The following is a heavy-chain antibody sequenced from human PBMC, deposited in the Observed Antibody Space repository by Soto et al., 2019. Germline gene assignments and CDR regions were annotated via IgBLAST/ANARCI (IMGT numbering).Heavy chain of an antibody. CDR1: GYTFTGYY. J-gene: IGHJ4*02. D-gene: IGHD3-16*01. V-gene: IGHV1-2*04. CDR2: INPNSGGT. Sequence: ASVKVSCKASGYTFTGYYMHWVRRAPGQGLEWMGWINPNSGGTNYAQKFQGWVTMTRDTSISTAYMELSRLRSDDTAVYYCARVPYTGVYYFDYWGQGTLVTVSS. CDR3: ARVPYTGVYYFDY.